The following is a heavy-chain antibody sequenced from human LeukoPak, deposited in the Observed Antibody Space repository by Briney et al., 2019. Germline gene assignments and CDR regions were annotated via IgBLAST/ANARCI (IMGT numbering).Heavy chain of an antibody. V-gene: IGHV1-46*01. CDR2: INPSGGST. CDR3: ARESFTVTSDYYMDV. CDR1: GYTFTSYY. Sequence: ASVKLSCKASGYTFTSYYMHWVRQAPGQGLEWMGIINPSGGSTSYAQKFQGRVTMTRDTSTSTVYMELSSLRSEDTAVYYCARESFTVTSDYYMDVWGKGTTVTVSS. D-gene: IGHD4-17*01. J-gene: IGHJ6*03.